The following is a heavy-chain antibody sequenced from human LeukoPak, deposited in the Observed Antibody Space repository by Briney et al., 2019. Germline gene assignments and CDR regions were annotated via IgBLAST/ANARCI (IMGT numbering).Heavy chain of an antibody. CDR1: GGSISSGSYY. D-gene: IGHD6-13*01. J-gene: IGHJ5*02. CDR2: IYTSGST. V-gene: IGHV4-61*02. CDR3: ASEVAAAGFDP. Sequence: SETLSLTCTVSGGSISSGSYYWSWIRQPAGKGLEWIGRIYTSGSTNYNPSLKSRVTMSVDTSKNQFSLKLSSVTAADTAVYYCASEVAAAGFDPWGQGTLVTVSS.